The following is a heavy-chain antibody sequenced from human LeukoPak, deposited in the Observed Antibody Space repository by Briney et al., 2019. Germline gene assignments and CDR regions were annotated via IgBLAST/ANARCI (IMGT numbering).Heavy chain of an antibody. J-gene: IGHJ5*02. CDR1: GGSVSSGSYY. CDR3: ARGFGDWGLSWFDP. CDR2: IYYSGSA. Sequence: SETLSLTCTVSGGSVSSGSYYWSWIRQPPGQGLEWIGYIYYSGSAKYNPSLKSRVTISVDTSKAQFSLKLTSVTAADTAVYYCARGFGDWGLSWFDPWGQGTLVTVSS. D-gene: IGHD3-10*01. V-gene: IGHV4-61*01.